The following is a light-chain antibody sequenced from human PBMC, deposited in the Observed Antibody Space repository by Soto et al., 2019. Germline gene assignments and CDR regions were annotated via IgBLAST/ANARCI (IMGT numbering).Light chain of an antibody. CDR3: QQDNVWPLT. V-gene: IGKV3-15*01. CDR2: VAS. J-gene: IGKJ4*01. Sequence: EIVMTQSPVTLSVSPGDRATLSCRASQSVNSNLAWYQQKPGQTPKLLIYVASTRATGIPARFSGSGSGTEFTLTLSSLQSEDFAVYCCQQDNVWPLTFGGGTKVEFK. CDR1: QSVNSN.